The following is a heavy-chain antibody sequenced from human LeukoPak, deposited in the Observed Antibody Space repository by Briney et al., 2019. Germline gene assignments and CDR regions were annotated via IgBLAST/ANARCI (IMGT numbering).Heavy chain of an antibody. CDR1: GFTFSSYN. D-gene: IGHD2-15*01. CDR3: ARVLETDCSGGSCYSGLDY. CDR2: ISRTSSYI. V-gene: IGHV3-21*01. Sequence: GGSLRLSCAASGFTFSSYNMNWVRQAPGKGLEWISSISRTSSYIYYADSVKGRFTISRDNAQNSLYLQMNSLRVEDTAVYYCARVLETDCSGGSCYSGLDYWGQGTLVTVSS. J-gene: IGHJ4*02.